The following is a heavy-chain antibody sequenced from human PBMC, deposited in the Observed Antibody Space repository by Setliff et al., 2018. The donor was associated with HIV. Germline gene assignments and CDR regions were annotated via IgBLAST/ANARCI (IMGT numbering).Heavy chain of an antibody. D-gene: IGHD2-15*01. CDR3: ARSQETSVAATEI. J-gene: IGHJ3*02. CDR1: GGSINSDSYY. Sequence: SETLSLTCTVFGGSINSDSYYWTWIRQPAGKGLEWIGHIHTSGSTNYNPSLKSRVTISLDTSNNQFSLSLSSVTASDTAVYFCARSQETSVAATEIWGQGTMVTVSS. CDR2: IHTSGST. V-gene: IGHV4-61*09.